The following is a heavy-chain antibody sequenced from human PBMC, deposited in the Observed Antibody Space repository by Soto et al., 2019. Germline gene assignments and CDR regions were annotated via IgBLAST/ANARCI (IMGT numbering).Heavy chain of an antibody. D-gene: IGHD3-3*01. CDR1: GYTFTSYG. CDR2: ISAYNGNT. Sequence: QVQLVQSGAEVKKPGASVKVSCKASGYTFTSYGISWVRQAPGQGLEWMGGISAYNGNTNYAQKLQGRVTMTTDTSTSTAYMELRSLRSDDTAVYYCARALRFLEWLLPFDYWGQGSLVTVSS. J-gene: IGHJ4*02. CDR3: ARALRFLEWLLPFDY. V-gene: IGHV1-18*01.